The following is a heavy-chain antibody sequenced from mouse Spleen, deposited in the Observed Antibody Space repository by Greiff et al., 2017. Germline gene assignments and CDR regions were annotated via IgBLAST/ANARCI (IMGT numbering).Heavy chain of an antibody. D-gene: IGHD1-1*01. V-gene: IGHV3-6*01. CDR2: ISYDGSN. J-gene: IGHJ1*01. CDR1: GYSITSGYY. Sequence: EVQLQQSGPGLVKPSQSLSLTCSVTGYSITSGYYWNWIRQFPGNKLEWMGYISYDGSNNYNPSLKNRISITRDTSKNQFFLKLNSVTTEDTATYYCASYYGSPWYFDVWGAGTTVTVSS. CDR3: ASYYGSPWYFDV.